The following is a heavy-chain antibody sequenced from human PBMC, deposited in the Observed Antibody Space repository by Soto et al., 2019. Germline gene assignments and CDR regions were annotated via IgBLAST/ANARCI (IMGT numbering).Heavy chain of an antibody. D-gene: IGHD3-3*01. Sequence: SGGSLRLSCAASGFTFSSYAMSWVRQAPGKGLEWVSAISGSGGSTYYADFVKGRFTISRDNSKNTLYLQMNSLRAEDTAVYYCARSLEWHDKSAFDIWGQGTMVTVSS. CDR3: ARSLEWHDKSAFDI. CDR1: GFTFSSYA. J-gene: IGHJ3*02. V-gene: IGHV3-23*01. CDR2: ISGSGGST.